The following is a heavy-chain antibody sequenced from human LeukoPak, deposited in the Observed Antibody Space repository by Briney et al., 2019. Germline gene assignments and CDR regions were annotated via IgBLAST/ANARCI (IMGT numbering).Heavy chain of an antibody. Sequence: PGGSLRLSCAASGFTFSNYAMSWVRQAPGKGLEWVSAISGSGGSTYYADSVKGRFTISRDNSKNTLYLQMNSLRAEDTAVYYCAKRRAAGTGGDWFDPWGQGTLVTVSS. J-gene: IGHJ5*02. V-gene: IGHV3-23*01. CDR2: ISGSGGST. CDR1: GFTFSNYA. D-gene: IGHD6-13*01. CDR3: AKRRAAGTGGDWFDP.